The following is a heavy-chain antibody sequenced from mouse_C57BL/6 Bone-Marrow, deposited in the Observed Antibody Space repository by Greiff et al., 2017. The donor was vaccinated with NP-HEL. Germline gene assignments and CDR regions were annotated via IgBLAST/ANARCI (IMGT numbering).Heavy chain of an antibody. D-gene: IGHD1-1*02. CDR1: GYTFTDYY. CDR2: INPNNGGT. J-gene: IGHJ3*01. V-gene: IGHV1-26*01. CDR3: ARDYGPWFAY. Sequence: VQLQQSGPELVKPGASVKISCKASGYTFTDYYMNWVKQSHGKSLEWIGDINPNNGGTSYNQKFKGKATLTVDKSSSTAYMELRSLTSEDSAVYYCARDYGPWFAYWGQGTLVTVSA.